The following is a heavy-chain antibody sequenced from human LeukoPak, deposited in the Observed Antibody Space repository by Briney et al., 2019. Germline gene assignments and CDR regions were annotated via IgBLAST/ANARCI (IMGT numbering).Heavy chain of an antibody. CDR1: GFTFSSSA. CDR3: ARGKRYNWNYYYYYGMDV. D-gene: IGHD1-1*01. Sequence: GGSLRLSCAASGFTFSSSAMSWVRQAPGKGLEWVSYISSSSSTIYYADSVKGRFTISRDNAKNSLYLQMNSLRAEDTAVYYCARGKRYNWNYYYYYGMDVWGQGTLVTVSS. J-gene: IGHJ6*02. V-gene: IGHV3-48*04. CDR2: ISSSSSTI.